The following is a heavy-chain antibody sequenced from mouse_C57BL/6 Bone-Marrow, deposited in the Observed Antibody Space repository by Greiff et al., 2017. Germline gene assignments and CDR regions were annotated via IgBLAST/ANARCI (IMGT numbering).Heavy chain of an antibody. Sequence: QVQLQQPGAELVMPGASVKLSCKASGYTFTSYWMHWVKQRPGQGLEWIGEIDPSDSYTNYNQKFKGKSTLTVDKSSSTAYMQLRSLTSEDSAVYYCAREDDGYYSAWFAYWGQGTLVTVSA. J-gene: IGHJ3*01. D-gene: IGHD2-3*01. CDR3: AREDDGYYSAWFAY. CDR2: IDPSDSYT. V-gene: IGHV1-69*01. CDR1: GYTFTSYW.